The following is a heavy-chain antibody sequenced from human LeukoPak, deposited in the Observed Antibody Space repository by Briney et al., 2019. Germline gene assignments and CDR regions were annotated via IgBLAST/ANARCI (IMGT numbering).Heavy chain of an antibody. CDR3: AKTSFAAAGLFDY. Sequence: GGSLRLSCAASGFTFDDYGMSWVRQAPGKGLEWVSAISGSGGSTYYADSVKGRFTISRDNSKNTLYLQMNSLRAEDTAVYYCAKTSFAAAGLFDYWGQGTLVTVSS. CDR2: ISGSGGST. CDR1: GFTFDDYG. D-gene: IGHD6-13*01. V-gene: IGHV3-23*01. J-gene: IGHJ4*02.